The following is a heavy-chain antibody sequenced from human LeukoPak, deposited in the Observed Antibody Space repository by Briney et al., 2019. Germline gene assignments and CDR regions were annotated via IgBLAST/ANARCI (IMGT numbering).Heavy chain of an antibody. V-gene: IGHV3-23*01. D-gene: IGHD1-26*01. J-gene: IGHJ5*02. CDR3: AKGPGGSYLNWFDP. CDR2: ISGSGGST. CDR1: GFTFSSYA. Sequence: GRSLRLSCVASGFTFSSYAMSWVRQAPGKGLEWVSAISGSGGSTYYADSVKGRFTISRDNSKNTLYLQMNSLRAEDTAVYYCAKGPGGSYLNWFDPWGQGALVTVSS.